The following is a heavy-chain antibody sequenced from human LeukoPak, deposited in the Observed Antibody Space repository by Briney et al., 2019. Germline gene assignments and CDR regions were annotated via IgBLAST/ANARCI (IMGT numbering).Heavy chain of an antibody. CDR3: ARQGGDTSSWTPNWFDP. V-gene: IGHV1-2*06. Sequence: ASVKVSCKASGYTFTDYYIHWVRQAPGQGLEWMGRINPNSGGTNYAQKFQGRVTTTWDTSISTTYMELSRLRSDDTAVYYCARQGGDTSSWTPNWFDPWGQGALVTVSS. J-gene: IGHJ5*02. CDR1: GYTFTDYY. CDR2: INPNSGGT. D-gene: IGHD6-13*01.